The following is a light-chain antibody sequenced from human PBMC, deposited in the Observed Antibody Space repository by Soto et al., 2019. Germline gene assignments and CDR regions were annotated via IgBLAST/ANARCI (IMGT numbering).Light chain of an antibody. CDR1: QNIRSY. J-gene: IGKJ1*01. V-gene: IGKV1-39*01. CDR3: QQSYSAPPWT. CDR2: TAT. Sequence: DIQMTQSPSSLSASVGDTITITCRASQNIRSYLNWYQQKSGKAPNLLIYTATTLQSEVPSRFSGSGSETDFTLTISSLEPEDFATYYCQQSYSAPPWTFCPGTQVEMK.